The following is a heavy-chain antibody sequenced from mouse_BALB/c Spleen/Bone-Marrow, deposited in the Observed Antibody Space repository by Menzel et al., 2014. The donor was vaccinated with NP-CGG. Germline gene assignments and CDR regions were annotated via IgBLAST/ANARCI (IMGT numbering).Heavy chain of an antibody. J-gene: IGHJ4*01. V-gene: IGHV1-53*01. Sequence: VQLQQSGTVLARPGASVKMSCKASGYTFTSYYMFWVKQRPGQGLEWIGGINPSNGANNFNEKFKSKATLTVDKSSSTAYMQLSSLTSEDSAVYYCSRGGNFDVMDYWGQGTSVTVSS. CDR2: INPSNGAN. D-gene: IGHD2-1*01. CDR3: SRGGNFDVMDY. CDR1: GYTFTSYY.